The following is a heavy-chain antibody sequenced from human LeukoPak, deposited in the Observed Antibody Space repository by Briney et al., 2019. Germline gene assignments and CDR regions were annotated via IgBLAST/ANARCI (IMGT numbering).Heavy chain of an antibody. CDR3: ARGAWATRLGS. V-gene: IGHV4-34*01. D-gene: IGHD2-15*01. Sequence: PSETLSLTCAVYGESLNSYCWSWVRQPPGGGLEWIGEIYESGTTEYNPPLKSRVTISMVPSKQQFSLSLSSVTAADTAVYYCARGAWATRLGSWGLGTPVIVSS. J-gene: IGHJ4*02. CDR2: IYESGTT. CDR1: GESLNSYC.